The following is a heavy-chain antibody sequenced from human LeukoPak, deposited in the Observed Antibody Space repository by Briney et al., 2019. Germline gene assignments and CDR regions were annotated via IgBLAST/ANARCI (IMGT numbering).Heavy chain of an antibody. CDR2: INHSGST. J-gene: IGHJ5*02. CDR1: GGSFSGYY. V-gene: IGHV4-34*01. CDR3: ATNPGGYCSSTSCYGEAP. Sequence: PSEILSLTCAVYGGSFSGYYWSWIPQPPGKGLEWIGEINHSGSTNYNPSLKSRVTISVDTSRNQFSLKLSSVTAADTAVYYCATNPGGYCSSTSCYGEAPWGQGTLVTVSS. D-gene: IGHD2-2*01.